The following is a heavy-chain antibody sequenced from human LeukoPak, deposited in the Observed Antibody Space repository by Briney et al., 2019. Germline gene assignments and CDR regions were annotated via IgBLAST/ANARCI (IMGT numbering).Heavy chain of an antibody. CDR1: GFTLSDYW. J-gene: IGHJ4*02. V-gene: IGHV3-74*01. Sequence: PGGSLRLSCAASGFTLSDYWMHWVRQVPGKGLVWVSRINTDGTRTRYADSVMGRFTVSRDDAKNALFLQMNSLRAEDTAVYYCARAVFCGADCPAPFGFWSQGTLVTVSS. CDR3: ARAVFCGADCPAPFGF. D-gene: IGHD2-21*01. CDR2: INTDGTRT.